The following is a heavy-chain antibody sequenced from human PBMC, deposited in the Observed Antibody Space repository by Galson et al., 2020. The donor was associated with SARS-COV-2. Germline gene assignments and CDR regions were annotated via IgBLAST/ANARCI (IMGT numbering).Heavy chain of an antibody. CDR3: VRHYIFGGVTYNWFDT. D-gene: IGHD3-16*01. V-gene: IGHV4-39*01. CDR2: LFYGRST. Sequence: SETLSLTCTVSGGSISNSNYYWGWIRQPPGKGLEWNGSLFYGRSTYYNPYPKSRVTISIDTSKNQFSLKLTSVTAADTAVYYCVRHYIFGGVTYNWFDTWGQGALVTVSS. J-gene: IGHJ5*02. CDR1: GGSISNSNYY.